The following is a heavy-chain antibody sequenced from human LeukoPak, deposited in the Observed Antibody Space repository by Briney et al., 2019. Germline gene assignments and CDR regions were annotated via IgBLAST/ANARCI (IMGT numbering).Heavy chain of an antibody. CDR1: GYSFASYW. J-gene: IGHJ3*02. CDR3: ARATTPNYGSGSYEI. Sequence: GESLKISCKGSGYSFASYWISWVRQVPGKGLEWMGRIDPSDSYTNYSPSFQGHVTISADKSISTAYLQWSSLKASDTAMYYCARATTPNYGSGSYEIWGQGTMVTVSS. D-gene: IGHD3-10*01. CDR2: IDPSDSYT. V-gene: IGHV5-10-1*01.